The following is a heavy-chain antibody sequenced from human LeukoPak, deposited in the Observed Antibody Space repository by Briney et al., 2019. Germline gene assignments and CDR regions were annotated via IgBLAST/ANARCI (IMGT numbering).Heavy chain of an antibody. V-gene: IGHV3-74*01. D-gene: IGHD3-16*01. J-gene: IGHJ6*03. CDR3: ARDHYGFLRSANYYYVDV. Sequence: GGSLRLSCAASGFTFSSYWMHWVRQAPGKGLVWVSRLNSDGSSTNYADSVKGRFTISRDNAENTLYLQMNSLRAEDTAVYYCARDHYGFLRSANYYYVDVWGKGTTVTVSS. CDR1: GFTFSSYW. CDR2: LNSDGSST.